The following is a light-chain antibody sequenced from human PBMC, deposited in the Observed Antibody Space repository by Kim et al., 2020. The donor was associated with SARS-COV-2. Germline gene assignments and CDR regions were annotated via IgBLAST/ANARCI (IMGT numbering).Light chain of an antibody. CDR3: SSYRRSNTLV. CDR2: EVS. J-gene: IGLJ1*01. Sequence: GQSCPQTCPRPSSAIGGHNRVPWYQQPPATAPKLMIYEVSNRPSGVPDRFSGSKSGNTASLTISGLQAEDESDYYCSSYRRSNTLVFGTGTKVTVL. V-gene: IGLV2-18*02. CDR1: SSAIGGHNR.